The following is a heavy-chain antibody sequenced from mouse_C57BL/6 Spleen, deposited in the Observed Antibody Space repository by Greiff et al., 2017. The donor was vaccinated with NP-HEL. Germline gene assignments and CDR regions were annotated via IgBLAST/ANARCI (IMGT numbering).Heavy chain of an antibody. CDR2: ISSGGSYT. D-gene: IGHD2-3*01. CDR1: GFTFSSYG. CDR3: ARHDGYSRYFDV. J-gene: IGHJ1*03. V-gene: IGHV5-6*01. Sequence: EVQRVESGGDLVKPGGSLKLSCAASGFTFSSYGMSWVRQTPDKRLEWVATISSGGSYTYYPDSVKGRFTISRDNAKNTLYLQMSSLKSEDTAMYYCARHDGYSRYFDVWGTGTTVTVSS.